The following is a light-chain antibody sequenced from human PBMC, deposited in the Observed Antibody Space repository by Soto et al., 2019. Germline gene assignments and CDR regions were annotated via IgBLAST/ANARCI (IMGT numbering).Light chain of an antibody. CDR1: QTISSW. J-gene: IGKJ1*01. V-gene: IGKV1-5*01. CDR2: AAS. CDR3: QQYSSYSGT. Sequence: DIQMTQSPSTLSVSVLDIVTITCRASQTISSWLAWYQQKPGKAPKLLIYAASTLQSGVPSRFSGSGSGTEFILTISSLQPDDFATYYCQQYSSYSGTFGQGTKV.